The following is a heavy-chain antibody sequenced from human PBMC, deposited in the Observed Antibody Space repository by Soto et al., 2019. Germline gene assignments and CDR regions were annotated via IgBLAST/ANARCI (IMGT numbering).Heavy chain of an antibody. Sequence: PSETLSLTCTVSGGSISSSSYYWGWIRQPPGKGLEWIGSIYYSGSTYYNPSLKSRVPISVDTSKNQFSLKLSSVTAADTAVYYCARLVTMVRGVIYYYYGMDVWGQGTTVTVSS. V-gene: IGHV4-39*01. CDR3: ARLVTMVRGVIYYYYGMDV. CDR1: GGSISSSSYY. CDR2: IYYSGST. D-gene: IGHD3-10*01. J-gene: IGHJ6*02.